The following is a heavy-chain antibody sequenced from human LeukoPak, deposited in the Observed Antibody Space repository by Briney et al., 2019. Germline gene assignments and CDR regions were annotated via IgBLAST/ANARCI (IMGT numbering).Heavy chain of an antibody. J-gene: IGHJ4*02. V-gene: IGHV1-46*01. CDR1: GYTFTSYD. D-gene: IGHD4-17*01. CDR2: INPSGGST. CDR3: AREDDGDYDRYYFDY. Sequence: ASVKVSCKASGYTFTSYDMHWVRQAPGQGLEWMGIINPSGGSTSYAQIFQGRVTMTRDTSTSTVYMGLSSLRSEDTAVYYCAREDDGDYDRYYFDYWGQGTLVTVSS.